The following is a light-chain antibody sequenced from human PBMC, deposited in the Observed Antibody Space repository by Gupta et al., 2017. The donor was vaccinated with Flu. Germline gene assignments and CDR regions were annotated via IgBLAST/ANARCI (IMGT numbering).Light chain of an antibody. CDR1: QDISNY. CDR2: DAS. Sequence: DIQMTQSTSSLSASVGDRVTITCQASQDISNYLHWYQHKPGQAPKLLIYDASNLQTGVPSRFSGSGSATHFTFTISSLQPADIATYSCQRYGRLPPPTFGGGTKVEI. CDR3: QRYGRLPPPT. J-gene: IGKJ4*01. V-gene: IGKV1-33*01.